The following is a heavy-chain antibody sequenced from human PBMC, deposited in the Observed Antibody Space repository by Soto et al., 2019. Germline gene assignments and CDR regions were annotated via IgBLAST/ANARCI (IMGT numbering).Heavy chain of an antibody. CDR3: ARGNGDNWNDDGYYYYYGMDV. CDR2: IYYSGST. J-gene: IGHJ6*02. D-gene: IGHD1-20*01. CDR1: GGSISSGDYY. Sequence: PSETLSLTCTFSGGSISSGDYYWSWIRQPPGKGLEWIGYIYYSGSTYYNPSLKSRVTISVDTSKNQFSLKLSSVTAADTAVYYCARGNGDNWNDDGYYYYYGMDVWGQGTTVTVSS. V-gene: IGHV4-30-4*02.